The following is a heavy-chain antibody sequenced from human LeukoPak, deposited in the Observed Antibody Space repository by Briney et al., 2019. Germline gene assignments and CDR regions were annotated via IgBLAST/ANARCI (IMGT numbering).Heavy chain of an antibody. CDR1: GFTFRNYW. CDR3: ARNGVLRGFDY. J-gene: IGHJ4*02. D-gene: IGHD4/OR15-4a*01. CDR2: IDSDVSSI. Sequence: GGSLRLSCAASGFTFRNYWMHWVRQAPGKGLVWASRIDSDVSSIGYADSVKGRFTISRDNAKNTLYLQMNSLRAEDTAVYYCARNGVLRGFDYWGQGTLVTVSS. V-gene: IGHV3-74*01.